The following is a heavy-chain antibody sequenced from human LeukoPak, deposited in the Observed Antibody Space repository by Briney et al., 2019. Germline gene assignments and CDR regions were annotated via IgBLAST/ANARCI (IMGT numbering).Heavy chain of an antibody. CDR1: GFTFSSYA. D-gene: IGHD3-22*01. CDR3: ARDPRHFYDSTTHFDI. CDR2: ISGSGGST. V-gene: IGHV3-23*01. J-gene: IGHJ4*02. Sequence: GGSLRLSCAASGFTFSSYAMNWVRQAPGKGLEWVSSISGSGGSTYYADSVKGRFTISRDNSKNTLYLHINSLTADDTAVYYCARDPRHFYDSTTHFDIWGQGTLVTVSS.